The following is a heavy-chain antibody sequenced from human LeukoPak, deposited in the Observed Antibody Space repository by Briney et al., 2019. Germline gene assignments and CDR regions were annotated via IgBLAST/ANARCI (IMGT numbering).Heavy chain of an antibody. V-gene: IGHV4-34*01. J-gene: IGHJ4*02. CDR3: ARSGPVTKIDY. Sequence: PSETLSLTCTVSGGSISGYYWSWIRQPPGKGLEWIGEINHSGSTNYNPSLKSRVTISVDTSKNQFSLKLSSVTAADTAVYYCARSGPVTKIDYWGQGTLVTVSS. D-gene: IGHD3-10*01. CDR1: GGSISGYY. CDR2: INHSGST.